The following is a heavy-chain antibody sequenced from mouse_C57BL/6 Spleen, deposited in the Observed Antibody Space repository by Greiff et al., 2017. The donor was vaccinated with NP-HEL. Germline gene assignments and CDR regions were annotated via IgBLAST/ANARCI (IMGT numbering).Heavy chain of an antibody. D-gene: IGHD2-4*01. CDR1: GYTFTDYN. V-gene: IGHV1-22*01. J-gene: IGHJ3*01. CDR2: INPNNGGT. CDR3: ARSNDYDDQFAY. Sequence: EVQLQQSGPELVKPGASVKMSCKASGYTFTDYNMHWVKQSHGKSLEWIGYINPNNGGTSYNQKFKGKATLTVNKSSSTAYMELRSLTSEDSAVYYCARSNDYDDQFAYWGQGTLVTVSA.